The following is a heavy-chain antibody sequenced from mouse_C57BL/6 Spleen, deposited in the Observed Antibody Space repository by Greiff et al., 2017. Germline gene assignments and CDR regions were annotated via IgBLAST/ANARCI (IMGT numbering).Heavy chain of an antibody. J-gene: IGHJ4*01. V-gene: IGHV1-82*01. Sequence: QVQLQQSGPELVKPGASVKISCKASGYAFSSSWMNWVKQRPGQGLEWIGRIYPGDGDTNYNGKFKGKATLTADKSSSTAYMHLSSLTSEDSAVYFGARSLSNWAVYYYAMDYWGQGTSVTVSS. D-gene: IGHD4-1*01. CDR1: GYAFSSSW. CDR3: ARSLSNWAVYYYAMDY. CDR2: IYPGDGDT.